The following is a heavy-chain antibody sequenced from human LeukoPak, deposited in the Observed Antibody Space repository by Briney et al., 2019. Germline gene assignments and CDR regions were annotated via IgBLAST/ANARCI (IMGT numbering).Heavy chain of an antibody. CDR3: ARGSSGYYSYFDY. CDR1: GFTVSSNY. CDR2: IYSGGST. D-gene: IGHD3-22*01. V-gene: IGHV3-66*01. Sequence: GGSLRLSCAASGFTVSSNYMSWVRQAPGKGLGWVSVIYSGGSTYYADSVKGRFTISRDNSKNTLYLQMNSLRAEDTAVYYCARGSSGYYSYFDYWGQGTLVTVSS. J-gene: IGHJ4*02.